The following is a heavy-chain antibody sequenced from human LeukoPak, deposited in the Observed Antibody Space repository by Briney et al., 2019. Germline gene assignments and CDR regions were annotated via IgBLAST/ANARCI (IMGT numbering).Heavy chain of an antibody. CDR3: ARKMGCSGGSCHYFDY. CDR1: GYSFTSYW. CDR2: IYPGDSET. J-gene: IGHJ4*02. V-gene: IGHV5-51*01. D-gene: IGHD2-15*01. Sequence: GESLKISCKGSGYSFTSYWIGWVRQMPGKGLEWMGIIYPGDSETRNSPSFQGQVTIPADKSINTAYLQWSSLKASDTAMYYCARKMGCSGGSCHYFDYWGQGTLVTVSS.